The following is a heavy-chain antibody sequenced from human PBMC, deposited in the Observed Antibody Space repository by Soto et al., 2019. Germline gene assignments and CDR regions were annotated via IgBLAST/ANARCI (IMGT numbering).Heavy chain of an antibody. Sequence: QVQLQESGPGLVKPSETLSLTCTVSGGSINSYYWSWIRQPPGKGLEWIGYIYYSGSTNYNPSLQSRVTISVDTSKNQFSLKLSSVTAADTAVYYCARRYGGNFDYWGQGTLVTVSS. J-gene: IGHJ4*02. D-gene: IGHD1-26*01. V-gene: IGHV4-59*01. CDR2: IYYSGST. CDR1: GGSINSYY. CDR3: ARRYGGNFDY.